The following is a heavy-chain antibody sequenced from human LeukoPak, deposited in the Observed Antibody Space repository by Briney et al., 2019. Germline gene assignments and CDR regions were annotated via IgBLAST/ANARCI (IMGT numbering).Heavy chain of an antibody. D-gene: IGHD2-8*01. CDR2: ISYDGINK. Sequence: GGSLRLSCVASGFTFSSYGMHWVRQAPGKGLEWVAVISYDGINKYYADSLKGRFTISRDNSKNTLYLQMNSLRAEDTAVYYCAKRDTNGRYYFDYWGQGTLVTVSS. CDR3: AKRDTNGRYYFDY. J-gene: IGHJ4*02. V-gene: IGHV3-30*18. CDR1: GFTFSSYG.